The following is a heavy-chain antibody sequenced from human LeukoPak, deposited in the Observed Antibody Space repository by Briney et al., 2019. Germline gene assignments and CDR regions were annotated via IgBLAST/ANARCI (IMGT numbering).Heavy chain of an antibody. Sequence: SVKVSCKASGGTFSSYAIGWVRQAPGQGLEWMGGIIPIFGTPKYAQKYQGRVTVTADESTSTAYMELSSLTSEDTAVYYCARDNKWELFALDYWGQGTLVTVSS. CDR3: ARDNKWELFALDY. D-gene: IGHD1-26*01. CDR2: IIPIFGTP. V-gene: IGHV1-69*13. CDR1: GGTFSSYA. J-gene: IGHJ4*02.